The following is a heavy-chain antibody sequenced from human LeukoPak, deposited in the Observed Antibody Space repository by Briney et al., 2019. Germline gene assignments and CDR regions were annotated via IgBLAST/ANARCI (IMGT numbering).Heavy chain of an antibody. CDR3: ARDGGRRSSSHYYFDY. J-gene: IGHJ4*02. D-gene: IGHD6-13*01. Sequence: GGSLRLSCAASGFTFDDYAMHWVRQAPGKGLEWVSLISWDGGSTYYADSVKGRFTISRDNSKNTLYLQMNSLRAEDTAVYYCARDGGRRSSSHYYFDYWGQGTLVTVSS. CDR2: ISWDGGST. V-gene: IGHV3-43D*03. CDR1: GFTFDDYA.